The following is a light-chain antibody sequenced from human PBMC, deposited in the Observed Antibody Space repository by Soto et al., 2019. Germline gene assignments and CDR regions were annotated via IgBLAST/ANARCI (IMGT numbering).Light chain of an antibody. Sequence: DIQMTQSPPSLSASLGDRVTITCQASQDIVNSLIWYQHKPGKAPKLVIYDAYNLATGVPSTFSGSGYGTDFTFIISSLRPEDIATYYCQKSDHLPLFGPGTKVDIK. CDR1: QDIVNS. CDR2: DAY. CDR3: QKSDHLPL. J-gene: IGKJ3*01. V-gene: IGKV1-33*01.